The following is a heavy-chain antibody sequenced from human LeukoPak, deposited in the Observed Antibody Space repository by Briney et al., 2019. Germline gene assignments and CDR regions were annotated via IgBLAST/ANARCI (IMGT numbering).Heavy chain of an antibody. D-gene: IGHD6-19*01. CDR2: IYSGGST. J-gene: IGHJ4*02. CDR1: GFTVSSNY. CDR3: ASRAPYSSGWYYFDY. Sequence: GGSLRLSWAASGFTVSSNYMSWVRQAPGKGLEWVSVIYSGGSTYYADSVKGRFTISRDNSKNTLYLQMNSLRGEDTAVYYCASRAPYSSGWYYFDYWGQGTLVTVSS. V-gene: IGHV3-66*02.